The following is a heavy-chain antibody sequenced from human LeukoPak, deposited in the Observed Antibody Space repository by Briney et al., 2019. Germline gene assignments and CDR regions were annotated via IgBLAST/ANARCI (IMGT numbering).Heavy chain of an antibody. V-gene: IGHV1-18*01. D-gene: IGHD6-13*01. CDR2: INSYNGNT. CDR1: GYTFISYG. J-gene: IGHJ4*02. CDR3: ARDRIAAAVLDY. Sequence: ASVKVSCKASGYTFISYGISWVRQAPGQGLEWMGWINSYNGNTKYGQKFQGRVSMTTDMSTNTAYMELKSLRFDDTAVYYCARDRIAAAVLDYWGQGTLVTVSS.